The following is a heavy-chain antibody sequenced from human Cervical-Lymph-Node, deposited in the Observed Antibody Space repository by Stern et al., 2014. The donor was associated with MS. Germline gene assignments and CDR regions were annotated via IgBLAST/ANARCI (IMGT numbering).Heavy chain of an antibody. CDR1: GFTFDDYE. CDR2: IRWNSDSV. Sequence: VQLVESGGGLVQPGRSLRLSCATAGFTFDDYEMYWVRQAPGKGLESVSGIRWNSDSVGYADSVKGRFTISRDNANNSLYLQLNSLRPEDTALYYCARGRGDFWDGVYFDSWGQGTLVTVSS. CDR3: ARGRGDFWDGVYFDS. J-gene: IGHJ4*02. V-gene: IGHV3-9*01. D-gene: IGHD3/OR15-3a*01.